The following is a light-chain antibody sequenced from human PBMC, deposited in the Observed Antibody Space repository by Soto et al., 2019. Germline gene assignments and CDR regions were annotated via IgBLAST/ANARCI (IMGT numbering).Light chain of an antibody. J-gene: IGKJ1*01. CDR2: GAS. V-gene: IGKV3-20*01. CDR3: QQYGSSPWT. CDR1: QSVRSSF. Sequence: EIVLTQSPGTLSLSPGERATLSCRASQSVRSSFFAWYQQKPGQAPRLLLYGASSRATGIPDRFSGSGSGTDFTLTISRLEPEDFALYYCQQYGSSPWTFGQGTRVEIK.